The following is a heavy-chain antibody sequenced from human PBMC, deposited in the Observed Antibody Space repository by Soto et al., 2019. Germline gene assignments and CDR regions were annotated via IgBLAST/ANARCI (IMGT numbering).Heavy chain of an antibody. CDR3: ARKGLSSSWYVYYGLDV. Sequence: EVQLVESGGGLVQPGGSLRLSCAASGFTFSNYEMHWVRQAPGKGLEWVSSISTSGRTISYADSVKGRFTISRDNARKSLSLQMKGLRAEDTALYYCARKGLSSSWYVYYGLDVWGQGTTVTVSS. J-gene: IGHJ6*02. D-gene: IGHD6-13*01. V-gene: IGHV3-48*03. CDR1: GFTFSNYE. CDR2: ISTSGRTI.